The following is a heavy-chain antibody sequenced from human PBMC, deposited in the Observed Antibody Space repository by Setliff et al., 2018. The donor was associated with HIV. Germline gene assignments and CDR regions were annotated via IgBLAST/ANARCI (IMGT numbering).Heavy chain of an antibody. CDR3: AMLDTSDYFRNNWFDS. Sequence: TLSLPCTVSGGSISSGTYYWSWIRQPAGKGLEWIGHIYTDGSTNFNPSLRSRVTISADTPKNQLSLKLTSVTAADTAVYYCAMLDTSDYFRNNWFDSWGQGTLVTVSS. D-gene: IGHD3-22*01. CDR1: GGSISSGTYY. V-gene: IGHV4-61*09. CDR2: IYTDGST. J-gene: IGHJ5*01.